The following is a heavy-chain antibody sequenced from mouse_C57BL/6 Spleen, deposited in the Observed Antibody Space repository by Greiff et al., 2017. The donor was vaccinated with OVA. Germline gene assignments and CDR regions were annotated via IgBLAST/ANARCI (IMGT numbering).Heavy chain of an antibody. J-gene: IGHJ2*01. D-gene: IGHD2-4*01. V-gene: IGHV1-81*01. Sequence: VMLVESGAELARPGASVKLSCKASGYTFTSYGISWVKQRTGQGLEWIGEIYPRSGNTYYNEKFKGKATLTADKSSSTAYMELRSLTSEDSAVYFCARCYDYDGGYFDYWGQGTTLTVSS. CDR1: GYTFTSYG. CDR3: ARCYDYDGGYFDY. CDR2: IYPRSGNT.